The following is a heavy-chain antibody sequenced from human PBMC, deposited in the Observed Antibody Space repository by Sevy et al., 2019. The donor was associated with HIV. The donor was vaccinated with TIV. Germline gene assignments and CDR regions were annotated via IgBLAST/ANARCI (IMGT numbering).Heavy chain of an antibody. V-gene: IGHV4-59*01. CDR2: VYYTGST. J-gene: IGHJ4*02. CDR1: HDSISKYY. Sequence: SETLSLTCNVSHDSISKYYWNWIRQPPGKGLEWIGNVYYTGSTKYNPSLKSRVSISVDTSKNQFSLRLSSVTAADTAVYYCARDRGLGVPEYYFDSWGQGLLVTVSS. D-gene: IGHD3-10*01. CDR3: ARDRGLGVPEYYFDS.